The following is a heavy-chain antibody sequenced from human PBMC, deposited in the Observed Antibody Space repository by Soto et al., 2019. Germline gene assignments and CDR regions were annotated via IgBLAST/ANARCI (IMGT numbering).Heavy chain of an antibody. CDR2: ISHKSSAI. CDR3: ARDPYSSTTVPIIDY. J-gene: IGHJ4*02. CDR1: GFTFSNYA. D-gene: IGHD4-17*01. V-gene: IGHV3-48*02. Sequence: EVQLVESGGGLVQPGGSLRLSCAASGFTFSNYAMNWVRQAPGKGLEWVSYISHKSSAIYYADSVKGRFTISRDNAKNSLYLQMNSLRDEDTAVYYCARDPYSSTTVPIIDYWGQGTLVPVSS.